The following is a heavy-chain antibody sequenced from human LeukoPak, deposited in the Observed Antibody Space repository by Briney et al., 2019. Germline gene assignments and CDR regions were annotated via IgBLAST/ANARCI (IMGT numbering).Heavy chain of an antibody. V-gene: IGHV1-8*01. CDR2: MNPNSGNT. CDR3: ARGMIAAAGTGVDY. D-gene: IGHD6-13*01. Sequence: GASVTVSCKASGYTFTSYDINWVRQATGQGREWMGWMNPNSGNTGYAQKFQGRVTMTRNTSISTAYMELSSLRSEDTAVYYCARGMIAAAGTGVDYWGQGTLVTVSS. CDR1: GYTFTSYD. J-gene: IGHJ4*02.